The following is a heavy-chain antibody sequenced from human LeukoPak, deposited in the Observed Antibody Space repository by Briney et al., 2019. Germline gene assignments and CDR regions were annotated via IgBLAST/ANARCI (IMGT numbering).Heavy chain of an antibody. Sequence: GGSLTLSCATSRFTFSDYTMNWVRQAPGKGLEWLSCISRGGTYIYYSDSVKGRFTISRDSAKNSLYLQMNSLGAEDTAIYYCAREEDSSMIRASHGMDVWGQGTTVTVS. D-gene: IGHD6-6*01. CDR1: RFTFSDYT. J-gene: IGHJ6*02. CDR2: ISRGGTYI. V-gene: IGHV3-21*01. CDR3: AREEDSSMIRASHGMDV.